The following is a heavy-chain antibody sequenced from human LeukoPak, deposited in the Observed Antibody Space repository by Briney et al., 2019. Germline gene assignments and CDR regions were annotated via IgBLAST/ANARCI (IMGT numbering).Heavy chain of an antibody. J-gene: IGHJ4*02. V-gene: IGHV3-21*01. CDR2: ISSSSSYI. CDR1: GFTFSSYS. D-gene: IGHD3-22*01. CDR3: ARYDSSGYRVYYFDY. Sequence: GGPLRLSCAASGFTFSSYSMNWVRQAPGKGLEWVSSISSSSSYIYYADSVKGRFTISRDNAKNSLYLQMNSLRAEDTAVYYCARYDSSGYRVYYFDYWGQGTLVTVSS.